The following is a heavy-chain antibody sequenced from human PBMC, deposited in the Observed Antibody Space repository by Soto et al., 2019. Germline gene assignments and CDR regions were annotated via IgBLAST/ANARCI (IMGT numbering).Heavy chain of an antibody. CDR3: ARHGGTDPTIAVAGEFDY. D-gene: IGHD6-19*01. CDR1: GGSISSYY. CDR2: IYYSGST. Sequence: PSETLSLTCTVSGGSISSYYWSWIRQPPGKGLEWIGYIYYSGSTNYNPSLKSRVTISVDTSKNQFSLKLSSVTAADTAVYYCARHGGTDPTIAVAGEFDYRGQGTLVTVSS. J-gene: IGHJ4*02. V-gene: IGHV4-59*08.